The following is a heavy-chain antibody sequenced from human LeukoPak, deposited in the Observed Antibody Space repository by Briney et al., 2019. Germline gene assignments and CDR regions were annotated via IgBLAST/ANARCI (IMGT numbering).Heavy chain of an antibody. Sequence: PSETLSLTCTVSGGSISTTAYYWGWIRQPPGKGLEWIGSVFYTGNTFYNPSLQSRVTLSVDTSKNQFSLKLSSVTAADTAVYYCARGRTAMVLWGAFDIWGQGTMVTVSS. D-gene: IGHD5-18*01. J-gene: IGHJ3*02. CDR2: VFYTGNT. CDR1: GGSISTTAYY. V-gene: IGHV4-39*07. CDR3: ARGRTAMVLWGAFDI.